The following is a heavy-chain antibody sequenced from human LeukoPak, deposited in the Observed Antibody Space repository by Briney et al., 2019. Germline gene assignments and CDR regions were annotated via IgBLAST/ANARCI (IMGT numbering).Heavy chain of an antibody. Sequence: SETLSLTCTVSGGSISSYYWSWIRQPPGKGLEWIGYIYYSGSTNYNPSLKSRVTISVDTSNNQFSLKLSSVTAADTAVYYCARRSVRGPFDYWGQGTLVTVSS. CDR3: ARRSVRGPFDY. J-gene: IGHJ4*02. CDR1: GGSISSYY. V-gene: IGHV4-59*08. CDR2: IYYSGST. D-gene: IGHD4-23*01.